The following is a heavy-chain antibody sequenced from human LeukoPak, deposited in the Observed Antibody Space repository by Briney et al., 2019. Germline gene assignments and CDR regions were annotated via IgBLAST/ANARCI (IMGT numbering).Heavy chain of an antibody. V-gene: IGHV4-59*01. Sequence: SETLSLTCTVSGGSISSYYWSWIRQPPGKGLEWIGYIYYSGSTNYNPSLKSRVTISVDTSKNQFSLKLSSVTAADTAVYYCARVLPALYYYYMDVWGKGTTVTVSS. CDR3: ARVLPALYYYYMDV. CDR1: GGSISSYY. J-gene: IGHJ6*03. D-gene: IGHD2-2*01. CDR2: IYYSGST.